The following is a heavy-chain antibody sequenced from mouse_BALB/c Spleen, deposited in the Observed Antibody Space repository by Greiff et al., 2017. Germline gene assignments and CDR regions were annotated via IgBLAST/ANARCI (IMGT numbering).Heavy chain of an antibody. CDR1: GYAFSSYW. D-gene: IGHD4-1*02. J-gene: IGHJ3*01. CDR2: IYPGDGDT. V-gene: IGHV1-80*01. CDR3: ARSTGALAWFAY. Sequence: AQLQESGAELVRPGSSVKISCKASGYAFSSYWMNWVKQRPGQGLEWIGQIYPGDGDTNYNGKFKGKATLTADKSSSTAYMQLSSLTSEDSAVYFCARSTGALAWFAYWGQGTLVTVSA.